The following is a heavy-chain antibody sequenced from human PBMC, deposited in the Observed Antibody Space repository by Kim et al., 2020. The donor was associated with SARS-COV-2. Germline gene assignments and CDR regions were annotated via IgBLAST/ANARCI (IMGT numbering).Heavy chain of an antibody. V-gene: IGHV1-46*01. J-gene: IGHJ4*02. CDR3: VRADHDQHFDH. CDR1: GYTFSDYY. CDR2: ITPSGDST. Sequence: ASVKVSCKASGYTFSDYYMHWVRQAPGQGLEWLGIITPSGDSTNYTQKTEGRVTMTRDTSTSTVYMGLTSLRFDDTAVYFCVRADHDQHFDHWGQGTLVTVSS.